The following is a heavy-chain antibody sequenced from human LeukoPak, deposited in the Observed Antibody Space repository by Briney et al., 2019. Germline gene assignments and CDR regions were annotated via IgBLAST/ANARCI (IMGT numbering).Heavy chain of an antibody. V-gene: IGHV3-30*18. J-gene: IGHJ6*03. D-gene: IGHD2-2*01. CDR2: ISYDGSNK. CDR3: AKSYCSSTSCLYYMDL. CDR1: GFTFSSYG. Sequence: GGSLRLSCAASGFTFSSYGMHWVRQAPGKGLEWVAVISYDGSNKYYADSVKGRFTISRDNSKNTLYLQMNSLRTEDTAVYYCAKSYCSSTSCLYYMDLWGKGTTVTVSS.